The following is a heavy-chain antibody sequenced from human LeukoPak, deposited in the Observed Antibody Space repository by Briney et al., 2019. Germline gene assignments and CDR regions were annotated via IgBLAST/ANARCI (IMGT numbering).Heavy chain of an antibody. CDR3: ARGKRRTTGTRYYYYGMDV. J-gene: IGHJ6*02. CDR2: INHSGST. D-gene: IGHD1-14*01. V-gene: IGHV4-34*01. CDR1: GGSFSGYY. Sequence: TSETLSLTCAVYGGSFSGYYWSWIRQPPGKGLEWIGEINHSGSTNYNPSLKSRVTISVDTSKNQFSLKLSSVTAADTAVYYCARGKRRTTGTRYYYYGMDVWGQGTTVTVSS.